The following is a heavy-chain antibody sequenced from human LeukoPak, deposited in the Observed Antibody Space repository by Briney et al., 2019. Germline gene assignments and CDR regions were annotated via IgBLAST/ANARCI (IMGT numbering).Heavy chain of an antibody. Sequence: GGPLRLSCAASGFTFSSSWMCWVRQAPGKGLEWVSGISGGGGGTYYADSVKGRFTISRDNSKNTLYLQMSSLRAEDTAVYYCAKGLSSVRQGGTDYWGQGTLVTVSS. V-gene: IGHV3-23*01. CDR3: AKGLSSVRQGGTDY. CDR2: ISGGGGGT. CDR1: GFTFSSSW. D-gene: IGHD3-16*02. J-gene: IGHJ4*02.